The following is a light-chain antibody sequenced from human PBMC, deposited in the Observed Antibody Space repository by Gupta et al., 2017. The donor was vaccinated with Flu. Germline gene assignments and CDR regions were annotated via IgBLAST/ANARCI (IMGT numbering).Light chain of an antibody. V-gene: IGKV1-27*01. CDR3: QKYDRAPLT. CDR1: QYINNY. J-gene: IGKJ4*01. Sequence: DIRVSQWPSSLSANVGDRVTITCRASQYINNYLAWYQQQPGKVPKLLILPASTLQSGVPSRFSRSGSGTDFTLTISGLQPEDAATYYCQKYDRAPLTFGGGTKVEVK. CDR2: PAS.